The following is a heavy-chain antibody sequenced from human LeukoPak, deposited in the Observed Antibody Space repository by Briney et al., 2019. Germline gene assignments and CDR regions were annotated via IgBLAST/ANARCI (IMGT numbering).Heavy chain of an antibody. CDR3: AHRLDLVGNWHSGAFDF. CDR2: IYWDDDK. D-gene: IGHD1/OR15-1a*01. V-gene: IGHV2-5*02. J-gene: IGHJ3*01. Sequence: ESGPTLVKPTETLTLTCTFSGFSLRRNPMGVGWIRQPPGKALEWLALIYWDDDKRYRPSLQSRLTITKDTSKNQVVLTMTNMDPVDTATYFCAHRLDLVGNWHSGAFDFWGRGTMVTVSS. CDR1: GFSLRRNPMG.